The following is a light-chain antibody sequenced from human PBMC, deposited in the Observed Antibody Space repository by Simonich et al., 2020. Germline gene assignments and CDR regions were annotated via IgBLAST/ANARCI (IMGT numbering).Light chain of an antibody. CDR2: GAS. CDR3: QQYNNWPPLT. J-gene: IGKJ1*01. Sequence: EIVMTQSPATLSVSPGERATLSCRASQSVSGNFAWYQQKPGQAPRLLIYGASTRATGIPARFSGSGSGTEFTLTISSMQSEDFAVYYCQQYNNWPPLTFGQGTKVEIK. CDR1: QSVSGN. V-gene: IGKV3-15*01.